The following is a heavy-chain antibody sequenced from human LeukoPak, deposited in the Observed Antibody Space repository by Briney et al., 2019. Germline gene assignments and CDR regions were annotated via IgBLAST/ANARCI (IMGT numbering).Heavy chain of an antibody. CDR3: ARETSGATWYYFDY. J-gene: IGHJ4*02. CDR1: GFTFSSYG. D-gene: IGHD1-26*01. V-gene: IGHV3-33*01. CDR2: IWYDGSNK. Sequence: GGSLRLSCAASGFTFSSYGMHWVRQAPGKGLEWVAVIWYDGSNKYYADSVKGRFTISRDNCKNTLYLQMNSLRAEDTAVYYCARETSGATWYYFDYWGQGTLVTVSS.